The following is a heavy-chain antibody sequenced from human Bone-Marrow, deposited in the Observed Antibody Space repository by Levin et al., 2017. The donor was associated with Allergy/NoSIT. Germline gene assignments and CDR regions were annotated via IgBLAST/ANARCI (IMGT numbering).Heavy chain of an antibody. CDR1: GGSFSGYY. CDR3: ANSQVLPGIAEEGWFDP. D-gene: IGHD6-13*01. CDR2: INHSGST. Sequence: SQTLSLTCAVYGGSFSGYYWSWIRQPPGKGLEWIGEINHSGSTNYNPSLKSRVTISVDTSKNQFSLKLSSVTAADTAVYYCANSQVLPGIAEEGWFDPWGQGTLVTVSS. J-gene: IGHJ5*02. V-gene: IGHV4-34*01.